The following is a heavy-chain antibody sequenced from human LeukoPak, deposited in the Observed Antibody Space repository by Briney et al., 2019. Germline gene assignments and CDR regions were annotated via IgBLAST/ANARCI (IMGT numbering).Heavy chain of an antibody. Sequence: SETLSLTCIVSGGSLSSYYWSWIRQPPGKGLDWIGYIYYSGSTNYNPSLNSRVTISVDTSKNQFSLKLSSVTAADTAVYYCAREVVAATGENWFDPWGQGTLVTVSS. CDR2: IYYSGST. V-gene: IGHV4-59*01. CDR3: AREVVAATGENWFDP. CDR1: GGSLSSYY. D-gene: IGHD2-15*01. J-gene: IGHJ5*02.